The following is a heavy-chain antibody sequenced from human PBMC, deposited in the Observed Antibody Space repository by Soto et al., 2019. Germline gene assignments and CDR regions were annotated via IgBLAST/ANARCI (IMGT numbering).Heavy chain of an antibody. J-gene: IGHJ4*02. Sequence: LRLSCVASGFTVSNNYMSWVRQAPGRGLEWVSAISNTGSTYYAGSVKGRSTISRDSSTNTLYLEVNSLRADDTAVYYCAKVNVVVVAATFEYEYYFDYWGQGTLVTVS. CDR3: AKVNVVVVAATFEYEYYFDY. D-gene: IGHD2-15*01. CDR2: ISNTGST. V-gene: IGHV3-53*01. CDR1: GFTVSNNY.